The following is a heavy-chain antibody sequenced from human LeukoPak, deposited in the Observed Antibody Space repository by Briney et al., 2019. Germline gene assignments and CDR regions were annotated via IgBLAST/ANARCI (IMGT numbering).Heavy chain of an antibody. CDR3: ARVPNYYDSSGYYYVKYYYYYMDV. V-gene: IGHV4-59*11. D-gene: IGHD3-22*01. CDR1: GGSISSHY. Sequence: SETLSLTCTVSGGSISSHYWSWIRQPPGKGLEWIGYIYYSGSTNYNPSLKSRVTISVDTSKNQFSLKPSSVTAADTAVYYCARVPNYYDSSGYYYVKYYYYYMDVWGKGTTVTVSS. CDR2: IYYSGST. J-gene: IGHJ6*03.